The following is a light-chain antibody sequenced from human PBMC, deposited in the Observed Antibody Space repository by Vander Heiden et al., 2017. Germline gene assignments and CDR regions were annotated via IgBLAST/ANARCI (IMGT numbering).Light chain of an antibody. J-gene: IGKJ1*01. CDR3: QQYCCYPWK. V-gene: IGKV1-5*03. Sequence: VPMTHPPSTLSASVGDTVPLTCRASKSINNLLAWYQQKPGKAPKVLISKASNLESGVPSRFSGSGSGTEFTLTISSLQPDDFAAYYCQQYCCYPWKFGQGTKVEIK. CDR2: KAS. CDR1: KSINNL.